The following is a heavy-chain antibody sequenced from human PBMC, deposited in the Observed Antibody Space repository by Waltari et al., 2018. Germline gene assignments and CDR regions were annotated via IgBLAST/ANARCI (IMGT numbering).Heavy chain of an antibody. J-gene: IGHJ4*02. D-gene: IGHD6-19*01. Sequence: QVQLVESGGGVVQPGRSLRLSCAASGFTFSSYGMHWVRQAPGKGLEWVAVISYDGSNKYYADAGKGRFTISRDNSKNTLDLQMNSLRAEDTAVYYCAKGMVAVADIDYWGQGTLVTVSS. CDR3: AKGMVAVADIDY. V-gene: IGHV3-30*18. CDR2: ISYDGSNK. CDR1: GFTFSSYG.